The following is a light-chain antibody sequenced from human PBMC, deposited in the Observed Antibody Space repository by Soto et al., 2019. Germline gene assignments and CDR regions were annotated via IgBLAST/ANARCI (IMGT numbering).Light chain of an antibody. J-gene: IGKJ4*01. Sequence: EIVMTQSPATLSVSPGERATLSCRASQNINNNLAWYQQKPGRVPRLLIYHASTGATGIPARFSGSGSGTELTLTISSVQCEDVAVYYCQQYNDWPLTFGGGTKVEIK. CDR1: QNINNN. V-gene: IGKV3-15*01. CDR2: HAS. CDR3: QQYNDWPLT.